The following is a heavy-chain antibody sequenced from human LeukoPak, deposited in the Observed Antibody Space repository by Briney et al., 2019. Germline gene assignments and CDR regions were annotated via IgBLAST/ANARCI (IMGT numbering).Heavy chain of an antibody. Sequence: NPGGSLRLSCAASGFTFSSYSMNWVRQAPGKGLEWVSSISSSSSYIYYADSVKGRFTISRDNAKNSLYLQMNSLRAEDTAVYYCAREGGDYAYYYYYMDVWGKGTTVTVSS. CDR2: ISSSSSYI. J-gene: IGHJ6*03. V-gene: IGHV3-21*01. CDR3: AREGGDYAYYYYYMDV. D-gene: IGHD4-17*01. CDR1: GFTFSSYS.